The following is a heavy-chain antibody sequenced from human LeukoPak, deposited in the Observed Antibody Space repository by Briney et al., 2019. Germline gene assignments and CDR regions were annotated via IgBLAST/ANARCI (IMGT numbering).Heavy chain of an antibody. Sequence: SETLSLTCTVSGGSNSSYYWSWIRQPPGKGLEWIGYIYYSGSTNYNPSLKSRVTISVDTSKNQFSLKLSSVTAADTAVYYCAREGYSYGSTTFDYWGQGTLVTVSS. V-gene: IGHV4-59*01. CDR1: GGSNSSYY. J-gene: IGHJ4*02. CDR2: IYYSGST. CDR3: AREGYSYGSTTFDY. D-gene: IGHD5-18*01.